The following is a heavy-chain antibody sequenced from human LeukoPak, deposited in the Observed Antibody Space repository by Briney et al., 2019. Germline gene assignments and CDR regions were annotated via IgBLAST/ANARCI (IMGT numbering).Heavy chain of an antibody. J-gene: IGHJ6*02. CDR3: ARSHYYYGMDV. D-gene: IGHD3-10*01. CDR1: GFTFTSSA. Sequence: ASVKVSCKASGFTFTSSAVQWVRQARGQRLEWIGWIVVDSGNTNYAQKFQERVTITRDMSTSTAYMELSSLRSEDTAVYCCARSHYYYGMDVWGQGTTVTVSS. CDR2: IVVDSGNT. V-gene: IGHV1-58*01.